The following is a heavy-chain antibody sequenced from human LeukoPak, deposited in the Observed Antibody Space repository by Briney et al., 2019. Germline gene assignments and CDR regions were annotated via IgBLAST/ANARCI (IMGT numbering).Heavy chain of an antibody. V-gene: IGHV1-8*02. D-gene: IGHD3-10*01. J-gene: IGHJ4*02. CDR2: MNPNSGNT. CDR3: ARGLLGWFGELEDY. CDR1: GYTFTGYY. Sequence: ASVKVSCKASGYTFTGYYMHWVRQATGQGLEWMGWMNPNSGNTGYAQKFQGRVTMTRNTSISTAYMELSSLRSEDTAVYYCARGLLGWFGELEDYWGQGTLVTVSS.